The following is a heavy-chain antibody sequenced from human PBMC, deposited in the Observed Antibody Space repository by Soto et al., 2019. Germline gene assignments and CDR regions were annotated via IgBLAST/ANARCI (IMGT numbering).Heavy chain of an antibody. J-gene: IGHJ4*02. D-gene: IGHD6-13*01. V-gene: IGHV1-3*01. CDR2: INAGNGNT. CDR1: GYTFTSYA. Sequence: ASVKVSCKASGYTFTSYAMHWVRQAPGQRLEWMVWINAGNGNTKYSQKLQGRVTITRDTSASTAYMELSSLRSEDTAVYYCARAPSWYNFDYWGQGTLVTVSS. CDR3: ARAPSWYNFDY.